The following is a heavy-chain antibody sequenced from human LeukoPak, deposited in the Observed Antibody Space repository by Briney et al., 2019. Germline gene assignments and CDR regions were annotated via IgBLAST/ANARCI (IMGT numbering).Heavy chain of an antibody. D-gene: IGHD3-22*01. CDR1: GYTFTGYY. CDR3: ATINYYDSSGYYAVHDY. J-gene: IGHJ4*02. CDR2: INPNSGGT. Sequence: ASVKVSCKASGYTFTGYYMHWVRQAPGQGLEWMGWINPNSGGTNYAQKFQGRVTMTRDTSISTAYMELSRLRSDDTAVYYCATINYYDSSGYYAVHDYWGQGTLVTVSS. V-gene: IGHV1-2*02.